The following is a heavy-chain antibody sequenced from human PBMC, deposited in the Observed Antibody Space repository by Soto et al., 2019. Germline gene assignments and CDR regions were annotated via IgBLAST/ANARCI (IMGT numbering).Heavy chain of an antibody. Sequence: QIQLVQSGGEVERLGASVTVSCEASGYIFTTYGRSWVRQTPAHGLEWMGWIITDSGYTQYSQFLQGRVTMTRDTSTNTGYMELRDLTYDDTGIYYCARDRPPGSLYGMDAWGQGTAVTVAS. CDR2: IITDSGYT. CDR1: GYIFTTYG. CDR3: ARDRPPGSLYGMDA. J-gene: IGHJ6*02. V-gene: IGHV1-18*01.